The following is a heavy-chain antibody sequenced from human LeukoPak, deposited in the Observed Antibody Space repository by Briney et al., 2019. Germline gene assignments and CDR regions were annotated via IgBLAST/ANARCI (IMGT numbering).Heavy chain of an antibody. CDR3: ARDQSRREGSYYIILDY. CDR1: GFTFSSYE. D-gene: IGHD1-26*01. Sequence: GGSLRLSCAVSGFTFSSYEMNWVRQAPGKGLEWVAVIWYDGRSKYYADSVKGRFTISRDNSKNTLYLRMNSLRAEDTAVYYCARDQSRREGSYYIILDYWGQGTLVTVSS. J-gene: IGHJ4*02. V-gene: IGHV3-33*08. CDR2: IWYDGRSK.